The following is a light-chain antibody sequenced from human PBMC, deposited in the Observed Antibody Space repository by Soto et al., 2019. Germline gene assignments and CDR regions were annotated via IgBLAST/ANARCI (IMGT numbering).Light chain of an antibody. J-gene: IGKJ1*01. CDR1: QSIGSW. CDR3: QKSYSPPWT. CDR2: GVS. Sequence: DIQMTQSPSSLSASVGDRVTITCRASQSIGSWLNWYQQKPGKAPKLLIYGVSTLESGVRSRVSGSGSGTDFTLTIPPLQDDAFATYYCQKSYSPPWTFGQGTKVDIK. V-gene: IGKV1-39*01.